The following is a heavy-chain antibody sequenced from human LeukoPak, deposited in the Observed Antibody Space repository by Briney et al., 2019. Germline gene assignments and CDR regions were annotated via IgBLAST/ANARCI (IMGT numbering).Heavy chain of an antibody. D-gene: IGHD6-19*01. CDR2: ISWNSGSI. V-gene: IGHV3-9*01. CDR3: AKVPIAVAAPTYFDY. Sequence: PGGSLRLSCAASGFTFDDYAMHWVRQAPGKGLEWVSGISWNSGSIGYADSVKGRFTISRDNAKNSLYLQMNSLRAEDTALYSCAKVPIAVAAPTYFDYWGQGTLVTVSS. J-gene: IGHJ4*02. CDR1: GFTFDDYA.